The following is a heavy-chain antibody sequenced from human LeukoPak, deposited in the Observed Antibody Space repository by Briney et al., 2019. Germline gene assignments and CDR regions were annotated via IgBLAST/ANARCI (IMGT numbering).Heavy chain of an antibody. V-gene: IGHV4-59*01. Sequence: SETLFLTSTVSGGSFSSYYWSWIRQPPGKGLEWIGDFYYSGSTNYNPSPKSRVSISVDTSKNQFSLKLSSVTAADTAVYYCARGRGYSGYDSSDAFDIWGQGTMVTVSS. CDR2: FYYSGST. CDR1: GGSFSSYY. D-gene: IGHD5-12*01. J-gene: IGHJ3*02. CDR3: ARGRGYSGYDSSDAFDI.